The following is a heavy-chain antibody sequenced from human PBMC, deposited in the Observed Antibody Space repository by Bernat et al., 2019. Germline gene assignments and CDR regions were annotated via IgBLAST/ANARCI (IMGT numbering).Heavy chain of an antibody. Sequence: EVQLVESGGGLVQPGGSLRLSCAASGFTFSSYGMNWVRQAPGKGLEWVSYIGSSRSAIHYADSVKGRLTISRDNAKNSLYLQMNSLRDEDTAVYYCARAWSSGYDYWGQGTLVTVSS. CDR2: IGSSRSAI. CDR1: GFTFSSYG. V-gene: IGHV3-48*02. CDR3: ARAWSSGYDY. D-gene: IGHD1-26*01. J-gene: IGHJ4*02.